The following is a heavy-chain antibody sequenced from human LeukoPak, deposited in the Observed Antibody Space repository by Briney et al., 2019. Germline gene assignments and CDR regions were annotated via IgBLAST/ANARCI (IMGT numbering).Heavy chain of an antibody. CDR3: ARAPPEKCSGGSCYSLDY. V-gene: IGHV3-53*01. CDR2: IYSGPTP. J-gene: IGHJ4*02. D-gene: IGHD2-15*01. CDR1: GVTASNNY. Sequence: PGGSLRLSCVASGVTASNNYMSWVRQAPGKGLEWVSVIYSGPTPYFTSSLNLLFTISRYNSINTLYLQMNSLIAEDTAVYYSARAPPEKCSGGSCYSLDYWGQGTLVTVSS.